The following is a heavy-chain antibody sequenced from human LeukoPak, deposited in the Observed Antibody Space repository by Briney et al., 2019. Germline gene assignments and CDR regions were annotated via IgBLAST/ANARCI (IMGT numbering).Heavy chain of an antibody. CDR1: GYSISSGYY. J-gene: IGHJ5*02. D-gene: IGHD7-27*01. V-gene: IGHV4-38-2*02. CDR2: IYHSGST. Sequence: PSETLSLTCAVSGYSISSGYYWGWIRQPPGKGLEWIGSIYHSGSTYYNPSLKSRVTISVDTSKNQFSLKLSSVTAADTAVYYCARERTRDPGAHNWFDPWGQGTLVTVSS. CDR3: ARERTRDPGAHNWFDP.